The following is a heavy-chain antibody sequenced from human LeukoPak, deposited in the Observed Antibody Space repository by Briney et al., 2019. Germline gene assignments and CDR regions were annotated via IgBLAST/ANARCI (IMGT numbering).Heavy chain of an antibody. CDR3: ARVSVAAAGPFDY. V-gene: IGHV4-39*07. D-gene: IGHD6-13*01. CDR2: IYYSGST. J-gene: IGHJ4*02. CDR1: GGSISSSSYY. Sequence: PSETLSLTCTVSGGSISSSSYYWGWIRQPPGKGLEWIGSIYYSGSTYYNPSLKSRVTISVDTSKNQFSLKLSSVTAADTAVYYCARVSVAAAGPFDYWGQGTLVTVSS.